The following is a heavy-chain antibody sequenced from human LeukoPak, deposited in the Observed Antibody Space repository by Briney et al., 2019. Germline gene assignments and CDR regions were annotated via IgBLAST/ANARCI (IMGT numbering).Heavy chain of an antibody. J-gene: IGHJ4*02. D-gene: IGHD3-22*01. CDR1: GATFSIYA. CDR2: IITIFGTA. CDR3: ARGRYINYDSSGYHFDY. V-gene: IGHV1-69*13. Sequence: ASVKVSCKASGATFSIYAISWVRHDPGQRLESMGGIITIFGTANYAQKFQGRVTITADESTSTAYMEVSSLRSEDTAVYYCARGRYINYDSSGYHFDYWGQGTLVTVSS.